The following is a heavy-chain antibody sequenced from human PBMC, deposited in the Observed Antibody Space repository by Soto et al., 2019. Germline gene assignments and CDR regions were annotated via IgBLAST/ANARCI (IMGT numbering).Heavy chain of an antibody. CDR2: IYYSGST. V-gene: IGHV4-31*03. Sequence: SETLSLTCTVSGGSISSGGYYWSWIRQHPGKGLEWIGYIYYSGSTYYNPSLKSRVTISVDTSKNQFSLKLSSVTAADTAVYYCAGNLYYDSSGSNNWFDPWGQGTLVTVPS. CDR3: AGNLYYDSSGSNNWFDP. CDR1: GGSISSGGYY. J-gene: IGHJ5*02. D-gene: IGHD3-22*01.